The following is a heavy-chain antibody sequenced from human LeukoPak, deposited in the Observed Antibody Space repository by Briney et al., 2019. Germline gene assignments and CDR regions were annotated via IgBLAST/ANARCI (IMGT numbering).Heavy chain of an antibody. CDR2: LYSDGTT. CDR1: GFTVSSNY. D-gene: IGHD2-2*01. V-gene: IGHV3-53*01. J-gene: IGHJ4*02. CDR3: ARGWSSTSFWDF. Sequence: GGSLRLSCAASGFTVSSNYMNWVRQAPGKGLEWVSLLYSDGTTYYADSLRGRFTISRDNSKNTLYLQMNSLIAEDTAVYYCARGWSSTSFWDFWGQGTLVTVSS.